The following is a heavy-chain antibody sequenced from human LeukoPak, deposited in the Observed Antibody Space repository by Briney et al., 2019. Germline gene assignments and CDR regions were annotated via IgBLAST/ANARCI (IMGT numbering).Heavy chain of an antibody. D-gene: IGHD3-3*01. J-gene: IGHJ4*02. V-gene: IGHV3-7*03. CDR3: ARDQYDTWSRRGNFDS. Sequence: GGSLRLSCAASGFTFSNYWMTWVRQAPGKGLEWVANIKLDGSEKNYVDSVKGRFTISRDNTKNSLYLQMNSLRAEDTAVFYCARDQYDTWSRRGNFDSWGQGTLVIVSS. CDR2: IKLDGSEK. CDR1: GFTFSNYW.